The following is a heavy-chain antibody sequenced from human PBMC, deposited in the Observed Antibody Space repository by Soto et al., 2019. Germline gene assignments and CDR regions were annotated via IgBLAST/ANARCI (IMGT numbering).Heavy chain of an antibody. J-gene: IGHJ6*02. Sequence: QVQLQESGPGLVKPSETLSLTCTVSGDSVTSVSDYWSWIRQPPGKGLEWIGYIYYSGSAAYNPSLGSRVTISIDTSKNQFSLKLTSVTAADTAVYYCSRGVGFGYYYYHMDLWGQGTTVTVSS. CDR3: SRGVGFGYYYYHMDL. CDR1: GDSVTSVSDY. CDR2: IYYSGSA. D-gene: IGHD3-10*01. V-gene: IGHV4-61*01.